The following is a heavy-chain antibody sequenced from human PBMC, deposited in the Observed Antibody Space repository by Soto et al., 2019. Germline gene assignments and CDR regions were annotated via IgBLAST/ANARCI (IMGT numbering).Heavy chain of an antibody. Sequence: PGGSRRLSCAASGFTFSSYAMSWVRQAPGKGLEWVSAISGSGGSTYYADSVKGRFTISRDNSKNTLYLQMNSLRAEDTAVYYCAKDFGHSGYDLRLGYFDYWGQGTLVTVSS. V-gene: IGHV3-23*01. D-gene: IGHD5-12*01. J-gene: IGHJ4*02. CDR2: ISGSGGST. CDR1: GFTFSSYA. CDR3: AKDFGHSGYDLRLGYFDY.